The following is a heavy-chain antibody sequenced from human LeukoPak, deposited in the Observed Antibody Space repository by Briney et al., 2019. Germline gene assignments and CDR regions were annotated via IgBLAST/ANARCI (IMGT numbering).Heavy chain of an antibody. Sequence: SSVKVSCKASGGTFSSYAISWVRQAPGQGLEWMGRIIPIFGTANYAQKFHGRVTITTDESTSTAYMELSSLRSEDTAVYYCARETTEYSSGWYKVEGYFDYWGQGTLVTVSS. CDR3: ARETTEYSSGWYKVEGYFDY. CDR2: IIPIFGTA. D-gene: IGHD6-19*01. J-gene: IGHJ4*02. CDR1: GGTFSSYA. V-gene: IGHV1-69*05.